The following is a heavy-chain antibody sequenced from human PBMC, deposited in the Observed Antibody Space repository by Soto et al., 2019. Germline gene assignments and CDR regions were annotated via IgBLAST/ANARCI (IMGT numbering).Heavy chain of an antibody. CDR2: MTPSGYI. V-gene: IGHV1-8*01. D-gene: IGHD6-25*01. J-gene: IGHJ4*02. CDR3: ARYQEAAAFND. CDR1: GFPFTSLD. Sequence: ASVKVSCKASGFPFTSLDINWVRQAPGQGLEWVGKMTPSGYIGFAQKFRGRVSMTRDASTSTVSMELSSLRSDDTAVYYCARYQEAAAFNDWGQGTLVTVSS.